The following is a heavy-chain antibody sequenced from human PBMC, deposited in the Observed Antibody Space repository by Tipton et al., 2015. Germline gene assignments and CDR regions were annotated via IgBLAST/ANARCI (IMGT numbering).Heavy chain of an antibody. Sequence: TLSLTCTVSSDSINKYYLSWIRQPPGKELQWIGYIQYSGGTNYNPSLEGRISMSVDTSKTRFSLKRSSVTAADTAVYYCARSNYDLLTGYSRSFDCWGRGSLVTVSS. V-gene: IGHV4-59*08. J-gene: IGHJ4*01. CDR2: IQYSGGT. CDR1: SDSINKYY. CDR3: ARSNYDLLTGYSRSFDC. D-gene: IGHD3-9*01.